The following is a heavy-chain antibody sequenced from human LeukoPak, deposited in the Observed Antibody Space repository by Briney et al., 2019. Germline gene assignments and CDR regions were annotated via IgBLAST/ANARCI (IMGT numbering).Heavy chain of an antibody. D-gene: IGHD4-23*01. Sequence: SGPRLANATQPLTLTCTLTGSSLSTPGVGVGWICQTPGKALMWRDLIYWNDDKRYSPSLENRLTITKDTSENQVVLTLTNMEPVDEATYYCTRPVDYGGNPNDYWGQGTLVTVSS. V-gene: IGHV2-5*01. CDR3: TRPVDYGGNPNDY. J-gene: IGHJ4*02. CDR1: GSSLSTPGVG. CDR2: IYWNDDK.